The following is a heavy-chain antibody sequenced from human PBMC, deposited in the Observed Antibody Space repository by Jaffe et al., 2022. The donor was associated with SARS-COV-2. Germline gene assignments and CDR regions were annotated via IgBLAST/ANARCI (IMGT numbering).Heavy chain of an antibody. D-gene: IGHD3-22*01. CDR3: AKESEFYDGSGYIYYYFDV. V-gene: IGHV3-23*01. CDR2: ISGNGLHT. J-gene: IGHJ2*01. CDR1: GFTFNIYA. Sequence: EVHLLESGGGLVQPGGSLRLSCAASGFTFNIYAMTWVRQAPGKGLEWVSVISGNGLHTYYADSVKGRFTISRDNSKNTLYLQMNSLRAEDTAVYYCAKESEFYDGSGYIYYYFDVWGRGTLVTVSS.